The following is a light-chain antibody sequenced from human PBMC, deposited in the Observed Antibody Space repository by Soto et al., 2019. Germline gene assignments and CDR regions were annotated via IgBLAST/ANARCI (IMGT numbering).Light chain of an antibody. J-gene: IGLJ1*01. CDR2: EVS. CDR3: SSYTSSSTLEV. Sequence: QSALTQPASVSGSPGQSITISCTGTSSDVGGYNYVSWYQQHPGKAPKLMIYEVSNRPSGVSNRFSGSKSGNTASLTISGLQADHEADYYCSSYTSSSTLEVFGTGTKLTVL. V-gene: IGLV2-14*01. CDR1: SSDVGGYNY.